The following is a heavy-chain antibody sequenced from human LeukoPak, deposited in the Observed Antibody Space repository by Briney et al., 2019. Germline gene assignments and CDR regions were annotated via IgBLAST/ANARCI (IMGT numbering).Heavy chain of an antibody. CDR1: GGSISSYY. V-gene: IGHV4-59*01. J-gene: IGHJ4*02. CDR2: IYYSGST. Sequence: SETLSLTCTVSGGSISSYYWSWIRQPPGKGLEWIVYIYYSGSTNYNPSLKSRVTISVETSKNQFSLKLSSVTAADTAVYYCASRGRAGSDMLALDYWGQGTLVTVSS. CDR3: ASRGRAGSDMLALDY. D-gene: IGHD6-19*01.